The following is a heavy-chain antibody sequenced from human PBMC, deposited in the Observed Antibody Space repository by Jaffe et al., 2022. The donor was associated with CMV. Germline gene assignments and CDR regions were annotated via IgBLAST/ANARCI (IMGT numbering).Heavy chain of an antibody. V-gene: IGHV4-31*03. D-gene: IGHD2-15*01. CDR3: ARELPAAKKGYYNGLDV. CDR2: IYYSGST. J-gene: IGHJ6*02. CDR1: GASITSGGYP. Sequence: QVQLEESGPGLVKPSETLSLTCTVSGASITSGGYPWSWIRQHPRKGLEWIGNIYYSGSTNYNPPLQSRATISVDMSKNQFSLRLRSVTAADTAVYYCARELPAAKKGYYNGLDVWGQGTTVTVSS.